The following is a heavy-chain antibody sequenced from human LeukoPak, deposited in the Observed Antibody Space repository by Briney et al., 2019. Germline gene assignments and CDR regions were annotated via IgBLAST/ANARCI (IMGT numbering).Heavy chain of an antibody. J-gene: IGHJ4*02. CDR1: GGSISSYY. CDR2: IYYSGST. D-gene: IGHD2-8*01. V-gene: IGHV4-59*01. CDR3: ARVRGYCTNGVCYRYFDY. Sequence: SETLSLTCTVSGGSISSYYWSWIRQPPGKGLEWIGYIYYSGSTNYNPSLKSRVTISVKTSKNQFSLKLSSVTAADTAVYYCARVRGYCTNGVCYRYFDYWGQGTLVTVSS.